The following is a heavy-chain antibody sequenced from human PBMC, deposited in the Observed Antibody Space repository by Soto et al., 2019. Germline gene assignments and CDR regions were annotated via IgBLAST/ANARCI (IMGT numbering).Heavy chain of an antibody. CDR2: INHSGST. J-gene: IGHJ4*02. V-gene: IGHV4-34*01. CDR3: ARAFWSSSFPAQPDY. Sequence: QVQLQQWGAGLLKPSETLSLTCAVYGGSFSGYYWSWIRQPPGKGLEWIGEINHSGSTNYNPSLKSRVTISVDTSKNQFSLKLSSVTAADTAVYYCARAFWSSSFPAQPDYWGQGTLVTVSS. D-gene: IGHD6-13*01. CDR1: GGSFSGYY.